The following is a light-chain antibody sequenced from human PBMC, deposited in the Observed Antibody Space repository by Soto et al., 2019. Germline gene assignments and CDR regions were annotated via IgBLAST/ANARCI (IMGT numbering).Light chain of an antibody. CDR3: QQYDNSHLT. CDR1: QSVNSKY. V-gene: IGKV3-20*01. Sequence: EVVLTQSPGTLSLSPGERATLSCRASQSVNSKYLAWYQQKPGQAPWLLMYAISSRAAGIPDRFSGSGSGTDFTLTISSLEPEDLAVYYCQQYDNSHLTFGGGTKVEI. CDR2: AIS. J-gene: IGKJ4*01.